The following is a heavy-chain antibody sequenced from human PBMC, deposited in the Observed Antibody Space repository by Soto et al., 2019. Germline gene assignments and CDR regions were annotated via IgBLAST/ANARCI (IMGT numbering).Heavy chain of an antibody. V-gene: IGHV3-53*01. CDR2: IFTDGST. CDR1: GFTVSGNS. Sequence: EVQLVDSGGDLIQPGGSLRLSCGASGFTVSGNSLSWVRQAPGKGLEWVSYIFTDGSTYYADSVRGRFTISRDNSKNTLYLQMNNLRAEDTAVYDCARDGVSGTRVACSQDHYMYFGMDVWGQGTTVIVSS. CDR3: ARDGVSGTRVACSQDHYMYFGMDV. J-gene: IGHJ6*02. D-gene: IGHD5-12*01.